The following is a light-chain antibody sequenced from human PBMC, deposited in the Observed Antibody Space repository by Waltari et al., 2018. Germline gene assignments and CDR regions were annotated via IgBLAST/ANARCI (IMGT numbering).Light chain of an antibody. CDR2: LGT. V-gene: IGKV2-28*01. Sequence: DSVMTQSPLHLPVTPGEPASISCRSSQSLLHSNGYNYLDWYLQKPGQSPQLLIYLGTNRASGVPDRFSGSGSGTDFTLKISRVEAEDVGVYYCMQALQTPYSFGQGTKLEIK. J-gene: IGKJ2*03. CDR1: QSLLHSNGYNY. CDR3: MQALQTPYS.